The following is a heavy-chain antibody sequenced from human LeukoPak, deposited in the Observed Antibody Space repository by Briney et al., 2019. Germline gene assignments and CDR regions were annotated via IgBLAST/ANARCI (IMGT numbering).Heavy chain of an antibody. J-gene: IGHJ5*02. CDR2: IYYTGTT. V-gene: IGHV4-59*01. CDR3: AKHLSNAFYDMIWFDP. CDR1: GGSINNYY. Sequence: SETLSLTCTVSGGSINNYYWSWIRQPPGKGPERIGYIYYTGTTKYNPSLKSRVTISVDPSKNQFSPKVRSVTAADTAVYYCAKHLSNAFYDMIWFDPWGQGTLVTVSS. D-gene: IGHD2/OR15-2a*01.